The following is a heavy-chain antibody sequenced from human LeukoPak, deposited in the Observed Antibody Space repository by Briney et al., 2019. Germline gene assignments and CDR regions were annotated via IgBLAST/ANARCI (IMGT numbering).Heavy chain of an antibody. CDR2: IYYSGST. CDR3: ARGKRGYSYGYVDY. CDR1: GGSISSYY. J-gene: IGHJ4*02. D-gene: IGHD5-18*01. V-gene: IGHV4-59*01. Sequence: PSETLSLTCTVSGGSISSYYWSWIRQPPGKGLDWLGYIYYSGSTNYNPSLKSRVTISVDTSKNQFSLKLSSVTAADTAVYYCARGKRGYSYGYVDYWGQGTLVTVSS.